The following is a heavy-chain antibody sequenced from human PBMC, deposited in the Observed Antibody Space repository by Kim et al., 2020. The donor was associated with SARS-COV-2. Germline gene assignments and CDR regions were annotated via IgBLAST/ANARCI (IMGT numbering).Heavy chain of an antibody. CDR3: ARGQHSSSWPFDY. CDR2: INHSGST. Sequence: SETLSLTCAVYGGSFSGYYWSWIRQPPGKGLEWIGEINHSGSTNYNPSLKSRVTISVDTSKNPFSLKLRSVTAADTAVYYCARGQHSSSWPFDYWGQGTPVTVSS. CDR1: GGSFSGYY. V-gene: IGHV4-34*01. D-gene: IGHD6-13*01. J-gene: IGHJ4*02.